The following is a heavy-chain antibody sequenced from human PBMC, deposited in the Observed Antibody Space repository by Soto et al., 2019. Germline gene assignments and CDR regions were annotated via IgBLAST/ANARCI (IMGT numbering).Heavy chain of an antibody. CDR1: GFTFSSYA. D-gene: IGHD3-16*01. Sequence: QVQLVESGGGVVQPGRSLRLSCAASGFTFSSYAMHWVRQAPGKGLEWVAIISYDGSNKYYADSVKGRFTISRDNSKNLLYMQMNCLGAEDTAVYYCARGGGSSWYLDLWGRGTLVTVSS. J-gene: IGHJ2*01. CDR2: ISYDGSNK. V-gene: IGHV3-30-3*01. CDR3: ARGGGSSWYLDL.